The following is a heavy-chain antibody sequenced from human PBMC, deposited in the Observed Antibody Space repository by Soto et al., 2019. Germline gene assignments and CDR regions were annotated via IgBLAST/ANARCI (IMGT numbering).Heavy chain of an antibody. Sequence: EVQLVESGGGVVRPGGSLRLSCAASGFTFDDYGMSWVRQAPGKGLEWVSGINWNGGSTGYADSVKGRFTISRDNAXNXXYLQMNSLRAEDTALYYCARGEILMITFGGVITDYWGQGTLVTVSS. CDR3: ARGEILMITFGGVITDY. CDR2: INWNGGST. D-gene: IGHD3-16*01. J-gene: IGHJ4*02. V-gene: IGHV3-20*04. CDR1: GFTFDDYG.